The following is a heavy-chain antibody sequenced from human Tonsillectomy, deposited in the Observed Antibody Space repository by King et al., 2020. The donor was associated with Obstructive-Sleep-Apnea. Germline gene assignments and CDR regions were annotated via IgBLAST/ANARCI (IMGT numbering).Heavy chain of an antibody. J-gene: IGHJ4*02. CDR1: GFTFSSYW. V-gene: IGHV3-74*01. CDR2: VNSDGSST. Sequence: VPLVESGGGLVQPGGSLSLSCAASGFTFSSYWMHWVRPTPGKGLVWVSRVNSDGSSTSYADSVKGRFTISRDNAKNTLYLQMNSLRAEDTAVYYCARGAWGGDGFDYWGQGTLVTVSS. CDR3: ARGAWGGDGFDY. D-gene: IGHD2-21*02.